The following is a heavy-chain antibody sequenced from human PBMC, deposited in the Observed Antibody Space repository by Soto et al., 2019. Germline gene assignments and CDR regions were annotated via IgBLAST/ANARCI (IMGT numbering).Heavy chain of an antibody. CDR3: AKDQASACSTSCYYYYYYGMDV. D-gene: IGHD2-2*01. CDR1: GFTFSSYA. CDR2: ISGSGGST. V-gene: IGHV3-23*01. Sequence: PGGSLRLSCAASGFTFSSYAMSWVRQAPGKGLEWVSAISGSGGSTYYADYVKGRFTIYRDNSKNTLYLQMNRLRAEDTAVYDCAKDQASACSTSCYYYYYYGMDVWGQGTTVTVSS. J-gene: IGHJ6*02.